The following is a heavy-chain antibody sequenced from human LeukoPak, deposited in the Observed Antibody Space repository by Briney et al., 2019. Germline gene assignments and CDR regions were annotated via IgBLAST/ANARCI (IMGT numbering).Heavy chain of an antibody. V-gene: IGHV3-48*04. CDR1: GFTFSSYS. D-gene: IGHD3-22*01. CDR2: ISSSSSTI. J-gene: IGHJ4*02. Sequence: GGSLRLSCAASGFTFSSYSMNWVRQAPGKGLEWVSYISSSSSTINYADSVKGRFTISRDNAKNSLYLQMNSLRAEDTALYYCAKAYRGRYYDSSGYYSTFDYWGQGTLVTVSS. CDR3: AKAYRGRYYDSSGYYSTFDY.